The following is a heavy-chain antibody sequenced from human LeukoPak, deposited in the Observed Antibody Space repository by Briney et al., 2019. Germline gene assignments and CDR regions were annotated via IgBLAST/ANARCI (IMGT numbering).Heavy chain of an antibody. CDR3: ARASVENTLRIDDY. Sequence: GASVKVSYKASGYTFTYYYMHWVRQAPGQGLEWMGWINPYSGDTNYAQKFQGRVTMTRDTSITTAYMDLSRLKSDDTAVYYCARASVENTLRIDDYWGQGTLVTVSS. CDR2: INPYSGDT. D-gene: IGHD2-15*01. CDR1: GYTFTYYY. J-gene: IGHJ4*02. V-gene: IGHV1-2*02.